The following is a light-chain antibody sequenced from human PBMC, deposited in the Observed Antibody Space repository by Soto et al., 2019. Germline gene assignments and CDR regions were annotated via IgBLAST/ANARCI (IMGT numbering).Light chain of an antibody. CDR3: AAWDDSLNGYV. J-gene: IGLJ1*01. CDR2: NNN. Sequence: QSVLTQPPSASGTPGQRVIISCSGGSSNIGTNAVNWYQQLPGTAPKLLIYNNNQRPSGVPDRFSGSKSGTSASLAISGLQSEDEADYYCAAWDDSLNGYVFGTGTKATVL. CDR1: SSNIGTNA. V-gene: IGLV1-44*01.